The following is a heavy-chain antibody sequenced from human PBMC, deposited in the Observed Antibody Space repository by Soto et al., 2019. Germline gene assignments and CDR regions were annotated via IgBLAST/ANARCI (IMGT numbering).Heavy chain of an antibody. Sequence: QVQLVQSGAEVKKPGASVKVSCNASGYTFTTYGITWVRQAPGQGLEWMGWISGYNGNTNYAQKFQGRVTVTIDTTTATAYKELRSLRSDDTAVYSCARGPRSSPWIDPWGQGTLFSVSS. J-gene: IGHJ5*02. CDR1: GYTFTTYG. CDR2: ISGYNGNT. V-gene: IGHV1-18*01. CDR3: ARGPRSSPWIDP.